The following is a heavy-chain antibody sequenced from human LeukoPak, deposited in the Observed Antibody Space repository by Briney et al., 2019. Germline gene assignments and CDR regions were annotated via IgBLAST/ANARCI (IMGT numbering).Heavy chain of an antibody. V-gene: IGHV1-8*01. CDR2: MNPNSGNT. J-gene: IGHJ4*02. Sequence: EASVKVSCKASGYTFTSYDINWVRQATGQGLEWMGWMNPNSGNTGYAQKFQGRVTMTRNTSISTAYMELSSLRSEDTAVYYCARAPRSMYYFDYWGQGTLVTVSS. CDR1: GYTFTSYD. D-gene: IGHD6-13*01. CDR3: ARAPRSMYYFDY.